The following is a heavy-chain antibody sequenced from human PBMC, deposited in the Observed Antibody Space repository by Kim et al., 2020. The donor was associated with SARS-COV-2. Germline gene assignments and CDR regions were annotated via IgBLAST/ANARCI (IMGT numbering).Heavy chain of an antibody. D-gene: IGHD7-27*01. V-gene: IGHV3-30*18. CDR2: ISYDGSNK. Sequence: GGSLRLSCAASGFTFSSYGMHWVRQAPGKGLEWVAVISYDGSNKYYADSVKGRFTISRDNSKNTLYLQMNSLRAEDTAVYYCAKDRLGSEYYYYGMDVWG. J-gene: IGHJ6*01. CDR3: AKDRLGSEYYYYGMDV. CDR1: GFTFSSYG.